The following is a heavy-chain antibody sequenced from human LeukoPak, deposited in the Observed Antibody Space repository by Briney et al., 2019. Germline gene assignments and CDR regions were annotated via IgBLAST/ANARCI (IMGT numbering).Heavy chain of an antibody. CDR3: ARGMHGEANTAFDY. J-gene: IGHJ4*02. V-gene: IGHV4-59*01. CDR1: GGSISSCY. Sequence: TSETLSLTCTVSGGSISSCYWSWIRQPPGKGLEWIGYIYYSGSTNYNPSLKSRVTISVDTSKNQFSLKLSSVTAADTAVYYCARGMHGEANTAFDYWGQGTLVTVSS. CDR2: IYYSGST. D-gene: IGHD4-17*01.